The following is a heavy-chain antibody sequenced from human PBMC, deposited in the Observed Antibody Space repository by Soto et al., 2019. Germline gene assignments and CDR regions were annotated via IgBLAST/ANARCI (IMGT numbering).Heavy chain of an antibody. Sequence: ASVKVSCKASGYTFTSYDINWVRQATGQGLEWMGWMNPNSGNTGYAQKFQGRVTMTRNTSISTAYMELSSLRSEDMAVYYCARCSFVWLGIYYYYGMDFWCQGTTVTVSS. CDR2: MNPNSGNT. CDR1: GYTFTSYD. CDR3: ARCSFVWLGIYYYYGMDF. J-gene: IGHJ6*02. V-gene: IGHV1-8*01. D-gene: IGHD3-9*01.